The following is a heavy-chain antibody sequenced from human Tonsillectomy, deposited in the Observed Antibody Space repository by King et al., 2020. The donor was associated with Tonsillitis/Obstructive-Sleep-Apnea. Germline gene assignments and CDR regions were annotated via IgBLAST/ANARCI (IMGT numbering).Heavy chain of an antibody. J-gene: IGHJ4*02. CDR2: IIPIFGTA. Sequence: QLVQSGAEVKKPGSSVKVSCKASGGTFSSYAINWVRQAPGQGLEWMGGIIPIFGTANYAQKFQGRVTITADESTSTASMELSSLRSEDTAVYYCARDPSEYSSSYLLYYWGQGTLVTVSS. CDR1: GGTFSSYA. V-gene: IGHV1-69*12. CDR3: ARDPSEYSSSYLLYY. D-gene: IGHD6-6*01.